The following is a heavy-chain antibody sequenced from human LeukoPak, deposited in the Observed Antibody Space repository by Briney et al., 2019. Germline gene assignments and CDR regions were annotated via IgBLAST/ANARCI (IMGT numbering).Heavy chain of an antibody. Sequence: PGGSLRLSCAASGFTFSSYGMHWVRQAPGKGLEWVAVIWHDGSNKYYADSVKGRFTISRDNSKNTLYLQMNSLRAEDTAVYYCARDGPTHTAMALTYYFDYWGQGTLVTVSS. J-gene: IGHJ4*02. CDR2: IWHDGSNK. V-gene: IGHV3-33*01. CDR3: ARDGPTHTAMALTYYFDY. D-gene: IGHD5-18*01. CDR1: GFTFSSYG.